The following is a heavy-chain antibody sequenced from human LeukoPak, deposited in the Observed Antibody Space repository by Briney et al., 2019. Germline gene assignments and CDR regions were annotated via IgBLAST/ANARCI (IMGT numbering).Heavy chain of an antibody. D-gene: IGHD1-7*01. Sequence: GGSLRLSCAASGFTFSSYGMHWVRQAPGKGLEWVAFIRYDGSSKYYADSVKGRFTISRDNSKNTLYLQMNSLRAEDTAVYYCAKAWNFGKFDYWGQGTLVTVSS. J-gene: IGHJ4*02. CDR2: IRYDGSSK. CDR3: AKAWNFGKFDY. V-gene: IGHV3-30*02. CDR1: GFTFSSYG.